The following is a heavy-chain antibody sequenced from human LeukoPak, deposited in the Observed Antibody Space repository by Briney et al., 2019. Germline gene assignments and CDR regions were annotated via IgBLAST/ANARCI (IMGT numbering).Heavy chain of an antibody. Sequence: SEPLSVTCTVPAGAIRSGRYYWIWIHQPAAKRPVWIGRIDTSGSTNYNPSLKSRVTRSVDTSKNQFSLKLSSVTAADTAVYYCAREDYDFWSGYYIGFDPWGQGTLVTVSS. CDR1: AGAIRSGRYY. CDR2: IDTSGST. V-gene: IGHV4-61*02. D-gene: IGHD3-3*01. CDR3: AREDYDFWSGYYIGFDP. J-gene: IGHJ5*02.